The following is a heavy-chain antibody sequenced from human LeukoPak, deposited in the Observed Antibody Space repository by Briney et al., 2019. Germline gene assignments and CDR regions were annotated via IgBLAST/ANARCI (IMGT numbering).Heavy chain of an antibody. CDR2: FNAGNGNT. CDR3: ARSRAVAATGTYYGLDV. J-gene: IGHJ6*02. D-gene: IGHD6-19*01. CDR1: GYTFISYA. Sequence: GASVKVSCKASGYTFISYAMHWVRQAPGQSLEWMGWFNAGNGNTKYSQRFQGRVTTTRDTSASTAYMELSSLRFEDTAVYYCARSRAVAATGTYYGLDVWGQGTTVTVSS. V-gene: IGHV1-3*01.